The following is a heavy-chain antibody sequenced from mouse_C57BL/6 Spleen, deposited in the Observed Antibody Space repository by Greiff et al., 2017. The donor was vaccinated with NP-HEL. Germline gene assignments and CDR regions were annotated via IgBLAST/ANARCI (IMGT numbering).Heavy chain of an antibody. D-gene: IGHD2-10*02. J-gene: IGHJ2*01. CDR3: AREGMAYFDY. CDR2: ISYDGSN. Sequence: DVQLQESGPGLVKPSQSLSLTCSVTGYSITSGYYWNWIRQFPGNKLEWMGYISYDGSNNYNPSLKNRISITRDTSKNQFFLKLNSVTTEDTATYYCAREGMAYFDYWGQGTTLTVSS. CDR1: GYSITSGYY. V-gene: IGHV3-6*01.